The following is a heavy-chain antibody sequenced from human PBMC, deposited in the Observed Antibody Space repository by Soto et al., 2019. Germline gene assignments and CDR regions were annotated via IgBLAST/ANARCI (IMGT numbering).Heavy chain of an antibody. D-gene: IGHD1-26*01. V-gene: IGHV3-30*18. J-gene: IGHJ4*02. CDR1: GFTFSSYG. CDR2: ISYDGSNT. CDR3: AKEGGLSGSYFISSSYYFDY. Sequence: QVQLVESGGGVVQPGRSLRLSCVASGFTFSSYGMHWVRQAPGKGLEWVAIISYDGSNTYYADSVKGRFTISRDNSKNTLYLHMNSLTAEDTSVYYCAKEGGLSGSYFISSSYYFDYWRQGTLVTVSS.